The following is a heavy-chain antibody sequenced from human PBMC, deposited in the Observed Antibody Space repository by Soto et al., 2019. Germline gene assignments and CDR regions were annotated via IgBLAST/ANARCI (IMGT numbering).Heavy chain of an antibody. CDR1: GFTFSSYA. D-gene: IGHD2-2*01. Sequence: GGSLRLSCAASGFTFSSYAMSWVRQAPGKGLEWVSAISGSGGSTYYADSVKGRFTISRDNSKNTLYLQMNSLRAEDTAVYYCARIGKPYCSSTSCLPIDYFDYWGQGTLVTVSS. CDR2: ISGSGGST. V-gene: IGHV3-23*01. CDR3: ARIGKPYCSSTSCLPIDYFDY. J-gene: IGHJ4*02.